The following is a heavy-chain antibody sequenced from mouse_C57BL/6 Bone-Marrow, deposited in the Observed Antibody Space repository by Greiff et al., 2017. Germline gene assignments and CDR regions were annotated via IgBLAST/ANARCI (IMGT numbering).Heavy chain of an antibody. CDR2: IDPEDGDT. Sequence: VQLQQPGAELVRPGASVKLSCTASGFNIKDYYMHWVKQRPEQGLEWIGRIDPEDGDTEYAPKFQGKATMTADPSSNTAYLQLSSLTSEDSAVYYCTLLLRFDYWGQGTTLTVSS. J-gene: IGHJ2*01. D-gene: IGHD1-1*01. V-gene: IGHV14-1*01. CDR1: GFNIKDYY. CDR3: TLLLRFDY.